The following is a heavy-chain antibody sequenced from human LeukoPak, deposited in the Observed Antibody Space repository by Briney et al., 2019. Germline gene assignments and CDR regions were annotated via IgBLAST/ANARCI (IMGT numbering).Heavy chain of an antibody. V-gene: IGHV1-18*01. Sequence: GASVKVSCKASGYTFTSYGISWVRQAPGQGLGWMGWISAYNGNTNYAQKLQGRVTMTTDTSTSTAYLELRTPRSDDTAVYYCARDRTEYCSSTSCRYTLFDPWGQGTLVTVSS. CDR3: ARDRTEYCSSTSCRYTLFDP. CDR2: ISAYNGNT. CDR1: GYTFTSYG. D-gene: IGHD2-2*01. J-gene: IGHJ5*02.